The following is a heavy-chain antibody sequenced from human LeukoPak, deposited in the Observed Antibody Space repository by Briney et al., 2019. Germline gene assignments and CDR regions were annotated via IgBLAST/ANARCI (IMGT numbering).Heavy chain of an antibody. Sequence: GGSLRLSCAASGFTFSSSWMHWVRKTPGEGLVWVARMNSDGRTINHANSVKGRFRNYRDHATNKLYLQITGLRVEDTAIYYCARAGNYYFEYWDLGTLVTVSS. V-gene: IGHV3-74*01. CDR1: GFTFSSSW. CDR3: ARAGNYYFEY. D-gene: IGHD1-7*01. CDR2: MNSDGRTI. J-gene: IGHJ4*02.